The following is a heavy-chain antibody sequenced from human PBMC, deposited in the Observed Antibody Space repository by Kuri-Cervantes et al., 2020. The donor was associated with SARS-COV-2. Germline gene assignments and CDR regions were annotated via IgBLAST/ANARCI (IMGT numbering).Heavy chain of an antibody. CDR3: ASGSITIFGVVTTGFDY. CDR2: TYYRSKWYN. CDR1: GDSVSSNSAA. D-gene: IGHD3-3*01. J-gene: IGHJ4*02. V-gene: IGHV6-1*01. Sequence: LRLSCAISGDSVSSNSAAWNWIRQSPSRGLEWLGRTYYRSKWYNDYAVSVKSRITINPDTSKNQFSLQLNSVTPEDTAVYYCASGSITIFGVVTTGFDYWGQGTLVTVSS.